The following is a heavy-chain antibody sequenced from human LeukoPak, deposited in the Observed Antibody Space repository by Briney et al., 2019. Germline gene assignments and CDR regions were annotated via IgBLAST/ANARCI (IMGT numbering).Heavy chain of an antibody. V-gene: IGHV1-18*01. Sequence: GASVKVSCKASGYTLTSYGISWVRQAPGQGLEWMGWISAYNGNTNYAQKLQGRVTMTTDTSTSTAYMELRSLRSDDTAVYYCARDGRQLVRNYYYYGMDVWGQGTTVTVSS. CDR1: GYTLTSYG. J-gene: IGHJ6*02. CDR3: ARDGRQLVRNYYYYGMDV. CDR2: ISAYNGNT. D-gene: IGHD6-13*01.